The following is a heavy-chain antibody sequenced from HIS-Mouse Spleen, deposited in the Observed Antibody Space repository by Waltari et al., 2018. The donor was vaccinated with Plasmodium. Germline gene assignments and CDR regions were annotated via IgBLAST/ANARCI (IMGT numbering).Heavy chain of an antibody. CDR2: IYHSGST. J-gene: IGHJ4*02. CDR3: ASRGRYNWNYLFDY. D-gene: IGHD1-7*01. Sequence: QVQLQESGPGLVKPSETLSLTCTVSGYSISSGYSWGWIRQPPGKGLEWIGSIYHSGSTYYNPSLKSRVTISVDTSKNQFSLKLSSVTAADTAVYYCASRGRYNWNYLFDYWGQGTLVTVSS. CDR1: GYSISSGYS. V-gene: IGHV4-38-2*02.